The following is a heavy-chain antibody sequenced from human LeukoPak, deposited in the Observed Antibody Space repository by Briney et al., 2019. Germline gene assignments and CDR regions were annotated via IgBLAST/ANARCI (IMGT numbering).Heavy chain of an antibody. V-gene: IGHV1-18*01. D-gene: IGHD3-10*01. Sequence: GASVKVSCKASGYTFTSYGISWMRQAPGQGLEWMGWISAYNGNTNYAQKLQGRVTMTTDTSTSTAYMELRSLRSDDTAVYYCARFITMVRGVPYYYYYMDVWGKGTTVTVSS. CDR2: ISAYNGNT. J-gene: IGHJ6*03. CDR3: ARFITMVRGVPYYYYYMDV. CDR1: GYTFTSYG.